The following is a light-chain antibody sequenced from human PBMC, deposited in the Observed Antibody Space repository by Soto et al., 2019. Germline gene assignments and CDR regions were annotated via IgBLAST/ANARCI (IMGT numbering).Light chain of an antibody. CDR3: QVWDSSSDHHVV. J-gene: IGLJ2*01. CDR2: DDS. CDR1: NIGSKS. Sequence: SYELTQTPSVSVAPGQTASITCRGNNIGSKSVHWYRQRPGQAPVLVVYDDSDRPSGIPERFSGSNSGNTATLAISRVEAGDEADYFCQVWDSSSDHHVVFGGGTKVTVL. V-gene: IGLV3-21*02.